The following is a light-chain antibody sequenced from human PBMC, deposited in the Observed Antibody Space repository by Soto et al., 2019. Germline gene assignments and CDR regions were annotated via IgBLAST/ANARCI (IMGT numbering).Light chain of an antibody. CDR3: QQRSNWLLIT. V-gene: IGKV3-11*01. CDR2: DAS. CDR1: QSVSSY. Sequence: DIVLTQSPATLSLSPGERATLQCKASQSVSSYLAWYQQKPGQAPRLLIYDASNRATGIPARFSGSGSGTGFTLTISSLEPEDFAFYYCQQRSNWLLITFGQGTRLEIK. J-gene: IGKJ5*01.